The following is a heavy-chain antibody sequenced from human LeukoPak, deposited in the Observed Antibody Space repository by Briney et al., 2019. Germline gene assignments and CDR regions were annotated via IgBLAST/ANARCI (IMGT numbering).Heavy chain of an antibody. D-gene: IGHD5-24*01. V-gene: IGHV4-31*03. J-gene: IGHJ5*02. CDR2: IYYSGST. Sequence: SETLSLTCTVSGGSISSGGYYWSWIRQHPGKGLEWIGYIYYSGSTYYNPSLKSRVTISVDTSKNQFSLKLSSVTAADTAVYYCAGEGYSNNWFDPWGQGTLVTVSS. CDR3: AGEGYSNNWFDP. CDR1: GGSISSGGYY.